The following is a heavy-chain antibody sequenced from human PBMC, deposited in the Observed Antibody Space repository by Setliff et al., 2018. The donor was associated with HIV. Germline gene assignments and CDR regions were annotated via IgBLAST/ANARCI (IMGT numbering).Heavy chain of an antibody. Sequence: LRLSCAASGFTFSNYAMSWVRQAPGKGLEWVSAIYGSSGSTNYADSVKGRFTISRDNSKNMLYLQMNSLRAEDTAVYYCARADYGDFVEYWGRGTLVTVSS. CDR1: GFTFSNYA. J-gene: IGHJ4*02. CDR3: ARADYGDFVEY. V-gene: IGHV3-23*01. D-gene: IGHD4-17*01. CDR2: IYGSSGST.